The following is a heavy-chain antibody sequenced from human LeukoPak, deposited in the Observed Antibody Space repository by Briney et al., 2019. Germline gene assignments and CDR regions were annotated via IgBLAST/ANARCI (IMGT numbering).Heavy chain of an antibody. J-gene: IGHJ4*02. V-gene: IGHV4-61*02. D-gene: IGHD3-9*01. CDR1: GGSISSGSYY. CDR3: AREEIPSGFLTGYTPYFDY. Sequence: PSETLSLTYTVSGGSISSGSYYWSWIRQPAGKGLEWIGRIYTSGSTNYNPSLKSRVTISVDTSKNQFSLKLSSVTAADTAVYYCAREEIPSGFLTGYTPYFDYWGQGTLVTVSS. CDR2: IYTSGST.